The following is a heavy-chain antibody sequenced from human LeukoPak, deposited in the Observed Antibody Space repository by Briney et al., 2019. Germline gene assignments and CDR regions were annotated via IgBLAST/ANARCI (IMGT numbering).Heavy chain of an antibody. CDR2: INHSGST. J-gene: IGHJ5*02. CDR1: GGSFSGYY. V-gene: IGHV4-34*01. D-gene: IGHD4-17*01. CDR3: ARGPTVTTFSENRFDP. Sequence: SETLSLTCAVYGGSFSGYYWSWIRQPPGKGLEWIGEINHSGSTNYNPSLKSRVTISVDTSKSQFSLKLSSVTAADTAVYYCARGPTVTTFSENRFDPWGQGTLVTVSS.